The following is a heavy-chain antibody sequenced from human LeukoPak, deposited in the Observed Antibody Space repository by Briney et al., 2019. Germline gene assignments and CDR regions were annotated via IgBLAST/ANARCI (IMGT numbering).Heavy chain of an antibody. J-gene: IGHJ4*02. D-gene: IGHD3-22*01. CDR2: INPNSGGT. Sequence: GASVKVSCKASGYTFTGYYIHWVRQAPGQGLEWMGWINPNSGGTNYAQKFQGRVTMTRDTSISTAYMELSRLRSDDTAVYYCARGGEVVIQPDFDYWGQGTLVTVSS. V-gene: IGHV1-2*02. CDR1: GYTFTGYY. CDR3: ARGGEVVIQPDFDY.